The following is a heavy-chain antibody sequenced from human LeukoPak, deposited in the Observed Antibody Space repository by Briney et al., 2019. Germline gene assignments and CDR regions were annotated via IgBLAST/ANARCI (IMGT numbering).Heavy chain of an antibody. CDR2: INPNSGGT. D-gene: IGHD3-9*01. CDR1: GYTFTGYY. CDR3: ARGPYDILTGYYRLYFDY. J-gene: IGHJ4*02. Sequence: ASVKVSCKASGYTFTGYYMHWVRQAPGQGLEWIGWINPNSGGTNYAQKFQGRVTMTRDTSISTAYMELSRLRSDDTAVYYCARGPYDILTGYYRLYFDYWGQGTLVTVSS. V-gene: IGHV1-2*02.